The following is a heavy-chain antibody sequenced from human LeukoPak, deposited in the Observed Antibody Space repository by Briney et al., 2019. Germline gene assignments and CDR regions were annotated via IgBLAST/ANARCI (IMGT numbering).Heavy chain of an antibody. CDR2: NYYSGST. V-gene: IGHV4-39*07. CDR3: AVAARSGHY. CDR1: GGSISSCSYY. J-gene: IGHJ4*02. D-gene: IGHD6-6*01. Sequence: PSETLSLTCTVSGGSISSCSYYWGRIRQPPGKGLVGLGRNYYSGSTYYNPSLKSRVTISVDTSKNQFSLKLSSVTAADTAVYYCAVAARSGHYWGQGTLGTVSS.